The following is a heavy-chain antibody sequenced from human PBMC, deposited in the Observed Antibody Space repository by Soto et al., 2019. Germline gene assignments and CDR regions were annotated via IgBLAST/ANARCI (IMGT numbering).Heavy chain of an antibody. CDR1: GFTFISYA. CDR2: ISGSGGTT. V-gene: IGHV3-23*01. D-gene: IGHD1-26*01. CDR3: ARDVWETTSRYYGLDL. J-gene: IGHJ6*02. Sequence: PGGSLRLSCAASGFTFISYAVTFFRHSPLKRLEWVSGISGSGGTTSYTDSVKGRFTISRDNSKKTLFLEMKSLGVEDTAVYFCARDVWETTSRYYGLDLWGLGTTVTVSS.